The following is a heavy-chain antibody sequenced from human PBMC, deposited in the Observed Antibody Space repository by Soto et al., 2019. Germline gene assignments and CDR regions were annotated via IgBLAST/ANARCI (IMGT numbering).Heavy chain of an antibody. CDR2: IHLSGRT. CDR3: TRTPTRGASAWFDP. D-gene: IGHD1-26*01. J-gene: IGHJ5*02. Sequence: QVQLQQWGAGLLKPSETLSLTCAVYGGSFSDHYWIWIRQPPGKGLEWIGEIHLSGRTNYNPSLKSRVTISLDTSKNQFFVKLSSVTAADTAVYYCTRTPTRGASAWFDPWGQGTLVSVSS. CDR1: GGSFSDHY. V-gene: IGHV4-34*01.